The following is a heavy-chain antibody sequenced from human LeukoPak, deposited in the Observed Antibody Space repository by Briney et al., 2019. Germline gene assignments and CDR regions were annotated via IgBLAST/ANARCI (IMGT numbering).Heavy chain of an antibody. Sequence: PSETLSLTCAVYGGSFSGYYWSWIRQPPGKGLEWIGEINHSGSTNYNPSLKSRVTMSVDTSKNQSSLKLSSVTAADTAVYYCARDLMEITMVQGVISNWFDPWGQGTLVTVSS. CDR1: GGSFSGYY. CDR2: INHSGST. D-gene: IGHD3-10*01. CDR3: ARDLMEITMVQGVISNWFDP. J-gene: IGHJ5*02. V-gene: IGHV4-34*01.